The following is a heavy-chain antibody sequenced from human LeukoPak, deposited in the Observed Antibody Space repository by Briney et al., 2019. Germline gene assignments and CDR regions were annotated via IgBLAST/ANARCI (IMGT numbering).Heavy chain of an antibody. V-gene: IGHV3-30*18. J-gene: IGHJ4*02. Sequence: GGSLRLSCAAAGFTFSSYGMHWVRQAPGKGLEWVAHISSDASYDHYVDSVKGRFTISRDNSKNTLYLQVDSVRGEDTAVYYCAEGGNSSINYWGQGTLVTVSS. D-gene: IGHD4-11*01. CDR2: ISSDASYD. CDR3: AEGGNSSINY. CDR1: GFTFSSYG.